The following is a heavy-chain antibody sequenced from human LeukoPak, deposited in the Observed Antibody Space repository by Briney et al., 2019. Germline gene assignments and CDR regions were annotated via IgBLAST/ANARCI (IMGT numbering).Heavy chain of an antibody. V-gene: IGHV3-21*01. J-gene: IGHJ5*02. CDR2: ISRSSSYI. CDR3: ARGQIVVVPAARNWFDP. D-gene: IGHD2-2*01. Sequence: GGSLRLSCAASGFTFSRYSMNWVRQAPGKGLEWVSSISRSSSYIYYADSVKGRFTISRDNAKNSLYLQMNSLRAEDTAVYYCARGQIVVVPAARNWFDPWGQGTLVTVSS. CDR1: GFTFSRYS.